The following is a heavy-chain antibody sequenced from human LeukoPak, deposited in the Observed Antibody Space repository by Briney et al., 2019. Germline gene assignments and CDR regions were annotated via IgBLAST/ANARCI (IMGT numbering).Heavy chain of an antibody. CDR3: ARVRKAAAGRGGFDY. CDR1: GGSFSGYY. J-gene: IGHJ4*02. Sequence: PSETLSLTCAVYGGSFSGYYWSWIRHPPGKGLEWIGEINHSGSTNYNPSLKSRVTISVDTSKNQFSLKLSSVTAADTAVYYCARVRKAAAGRGGFDYWGQGTLVTVSS. V-gene: IGHV4-34*01. CDR2: INHSGST. D-gene: IGHD6-13*01.